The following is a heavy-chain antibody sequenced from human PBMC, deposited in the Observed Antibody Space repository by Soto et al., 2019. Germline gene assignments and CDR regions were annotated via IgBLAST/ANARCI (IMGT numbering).Heavy chain of an antibody. D-gene: IGHD3-22*01. CDR3: ARGVAGSGYSPPLGY. J-gene: IGHJ4*02. Sequence: QVQLQESGPGLVKPSQTLSLTCTVSGGSISSGDYYWSWIRQPPGKGLEWIGYIYYSGSTYYNPSLKSRVTISVDTSKNQFSLKLSSVTAADTAVYYCARGVAGSGYSPPLGYWGQGTLVTVSS. CDR2: IYYSGST. CDR1: GGSISSGDYY. V-gene: IGHV4-30-4*01.